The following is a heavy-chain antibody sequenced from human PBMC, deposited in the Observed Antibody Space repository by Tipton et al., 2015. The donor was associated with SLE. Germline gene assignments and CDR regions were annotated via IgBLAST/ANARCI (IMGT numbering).Heavy chain of an antibody. J-gene: IGHJ6*03. CDR1: GFTFSTSA. CDR2: VYSGGDTT. Sequence: SLRLSCVASGFTFSTSAMSWVRQAPGKGLEWVSVVYSGGDTTYYADSVKGRFTISGDSSQNTLSLQMNSLRAEDTAVYFCAKGRDTMVRGIVGLRHYFYYMDVWGKGTTVTVSS. V-gene: IGHV3-23*03. CDR3: AKGRDTMVRGIVGLRHYFYYMDV. D-gene: IGHD3-10*01.